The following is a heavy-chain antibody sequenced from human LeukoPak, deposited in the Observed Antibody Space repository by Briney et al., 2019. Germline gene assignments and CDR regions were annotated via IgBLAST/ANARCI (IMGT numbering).Heavy chain of an antibody. CDR1: GFTFSSYS. J-gene: IGHJ4*02. Sequence: GGSLRLSRAASGFTFSSYSMHWVRQAPGKGLEWVAVISYDGSNKYYADSVKGRFTISRDNSKNTLYLQMNSLRAEDTAVYYCAKALGFDYWGQGTLVTVSS. D-gene: IGHD7-27*01. V-gene: IGHV3-30*18. CDR2: ISYDGSNK. CDR3: AKALGFDY.